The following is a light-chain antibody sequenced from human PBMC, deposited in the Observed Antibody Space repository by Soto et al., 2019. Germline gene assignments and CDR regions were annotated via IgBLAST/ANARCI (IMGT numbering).Light chain of an antibody. Sequence: AIRITQSPSSLSASTGDRVTITCRASQGISSYLAWYQQKPGKAPKLLIYAASTLQSGVPSRFSGSGSGTEFTLTISSLQPDDFATYYCQHYNSYSEAFGQGTKVELK. J-gene: IGKJ1*01. V-gene: IGKV1-8*01. CDR1: QGISSY. CDR2: AAS. CDR3: QHYNSYSEA.